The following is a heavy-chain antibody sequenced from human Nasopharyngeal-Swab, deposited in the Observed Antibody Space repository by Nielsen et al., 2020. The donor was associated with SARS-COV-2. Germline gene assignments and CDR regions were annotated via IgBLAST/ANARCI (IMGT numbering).Heavy chain of an antibody. Sequence: GESLKISCAASGFTFSSYGMHWVRQAPGKGPEWVAVIWYDGSNKYYADSVKGRFTISRDNSKNTLYLQMNSLRAEDTAVYYCARDPGGSYYFDYWGQGTLVTVSS. V-gene: IGHV3-33*01. D-gene: IGHD1-26*01. J-gene: IGHJ4*02. CDR3: ARDPGGSYYFDY. CDR2: IWYDGSNK. CDR1: GFTFSSYG.